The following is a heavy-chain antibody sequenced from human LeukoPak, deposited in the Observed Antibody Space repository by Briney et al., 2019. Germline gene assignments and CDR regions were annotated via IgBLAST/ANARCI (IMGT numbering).Heavy chain of an antibody. D-gene: IGHD2-15*01. CDR2: ISWNSGSI. CDR3: AKDLGLLPQYFQH. J-gene: IGHJ1*01. CDR1: GFTFDDYA. V-gene: IGHV3-9*01. Sequence: GGSLRLSCAASGFTFDDYAMHWVRQAPGKGLEWVSGISWNSGSIGYADSVKGRFTISRDNAKNSLYLQMNSPRAEDTALYYCAKDLGLLPQYFQHWGQGTLVTVSS.